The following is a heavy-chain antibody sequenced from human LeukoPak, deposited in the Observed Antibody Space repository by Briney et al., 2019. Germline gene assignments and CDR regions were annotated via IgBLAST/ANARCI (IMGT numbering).Heavy chain of an antibody. CDR1: GYTLTSYY. CDR3: AREAKSYCGGDCYFLVP. Sequence: ASVKVSCKASGYTLTSYYKHWVRQAPGQGLEWMGIIDPSGGSTSYAQKFQGRVTMTRDTSTSTVYMELSSLRSEDTAVYYCAREAKSYCGGDCYFLVPWGQGTLVTVSS. J-gene: IGHJ5*02. V-gene: IGHV1-46*01. D-gene: IGHD2-21*02. CDR2: IDPSGGST.